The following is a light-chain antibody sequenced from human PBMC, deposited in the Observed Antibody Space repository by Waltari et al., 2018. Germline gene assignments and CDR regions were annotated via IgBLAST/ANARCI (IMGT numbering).Light chain of an antibody. Sequence: DIQMTQSPSSLSASVGDRVTITCRASQSINSYLNWYQQKPGSAPKLLINAASNLQGGFPSRFSGSGSGTDFTLTISSLQPEDFATYYCQQSSSAPLTFGPGTKVDIK. CDR1: QSINSY. CDR2: AAS. V-gene: IGKV1-39*01. J-gene: IGKJ3*01. CDR3: QQSSSAPLT.